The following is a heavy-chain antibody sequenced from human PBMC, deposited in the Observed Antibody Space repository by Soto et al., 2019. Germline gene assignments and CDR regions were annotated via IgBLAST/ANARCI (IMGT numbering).Heavy chain of an antibody. CDR1: GFTFSSYG. CDR3: AKDSVVLRYFDWYPFQH. Sequence: PGGSLRLSCAASGFTFSSYGMHWVRQAPGKGLEWVAVISYDGSNKYYADSVKGRFTISRDNSKNTLYLQMNSLRAEDTAVYYCAKDSVVLRYFDWYPFQHWGQGTLVNVSS. D-gene: IGHD3-9*01. CDR2: ISYDGSNK. V-gene: IGHV3-30*18. J-gene: IGHJ1*01.